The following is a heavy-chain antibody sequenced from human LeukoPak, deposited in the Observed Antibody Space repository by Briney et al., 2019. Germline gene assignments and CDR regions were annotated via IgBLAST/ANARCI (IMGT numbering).Heavy chain of an antibody. V-gene: IGHV4-31*03. D-gene: IGHD3-9*01. J-gene: IGHJ3*02. CDR1: GGSISSGGYY. CDR2: IYYSGST. CDR3: AREILTSGRAFGI. Sequence: SETLSLTCTVSGGSISSGGYYWSWIRQHPGKGLEWIGYIYYSGSTYYNPSLKSRVTISVDTSKNQFSLKLSSVTAADTAVYYCAREILTSGRAFGIWGQGTMVTVSS.